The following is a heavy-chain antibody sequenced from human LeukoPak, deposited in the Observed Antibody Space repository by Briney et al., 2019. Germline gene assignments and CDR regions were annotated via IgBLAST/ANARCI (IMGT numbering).Heavy chain of an antibody. V-gene: IGHV3-30*02. CDR2: IWYDGSNK. CDR1: GFSFSSYG. J-gene: IGHJ6*02. CDR3: AKYLAPTAVLMDV. Sequence: GGSLRLSCAASGFSFSSYGMHWVRQAPGKGLEWVAVIWYDGSNKYYADSVKGRFTISRDNSKSTLYLQMNSLRVEDTAVYYCAKYLAPTAVLMDVWGQGTTVTVSS. D-gene: IGHD6-13*01.